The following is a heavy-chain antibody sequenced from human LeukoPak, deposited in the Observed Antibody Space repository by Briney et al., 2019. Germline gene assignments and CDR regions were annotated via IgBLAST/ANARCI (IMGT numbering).Heavy chain of an antibody. CDR2: IYYSGST. J-gene: IGHJ3*02. D-gene: IGHD3-22*01. V-gene: IGHV4-31*03. CDR1: GGSISSGGYY. Sequence: SETLSFTCTVSGGSISSGGYYWSWIRQHPGKGLEWIGYIYYSGSTYYNPSLKSRVTISVDTSKNQFSLKLSSVTAADTAVYYCARDDSSGPLAFDIWGQGTMVTVSS. CDR3: ARDDSSGPLAFDI.